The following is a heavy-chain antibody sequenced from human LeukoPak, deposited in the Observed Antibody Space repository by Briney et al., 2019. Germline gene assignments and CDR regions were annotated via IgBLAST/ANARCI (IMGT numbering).Heavy chain of an antibody. Sequence: GGSLRLSCAASGFTFSAYSMNWIRQAPGKGLEWISYISGSGRSIFSADSVRGRFTISRDNANNSLFLQMNSLRAEDTAAYYCARGRYYDTSAYNYFDPWGQGTLVTVSS. CDR2: ISGSGRSI. D-gene: IGHD3-22*01. CDR1: GFTFSAYS. CDR3: ARGRYYDTSAYNYFDP. V-gene: IGHV3-48*01. J-gene: IGHJ5*02.